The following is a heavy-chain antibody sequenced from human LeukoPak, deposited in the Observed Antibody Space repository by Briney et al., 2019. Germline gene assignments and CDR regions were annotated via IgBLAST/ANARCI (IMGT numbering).Heavy chain of an antibody. CDR3: AREKGVSGYDY. D-gene: IGHD5/OR15-5a*01. CDR2: ITSSTSYI. Sequence: GGSLRLSCAAFGFTFSDYSMNWVRQAPGKGLEWVSYITSSTSYIYYADSVKGRFTISRDNAKNSLYLQMNSLRAEDTAVYYCAREKGVSGYDYWGQGTLVTVSS. CDR1: GFTFSDYS. V-gene: IGHV3-21*01. J-gene: IGHJ4*02.